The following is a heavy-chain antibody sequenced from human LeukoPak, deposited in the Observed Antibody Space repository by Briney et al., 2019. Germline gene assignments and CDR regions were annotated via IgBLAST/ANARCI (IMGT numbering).Heavy chain of an antibody. D-gene: IGHD2-15*01. V-gene: IGHV3-23*01. CDR2: IGGSGGST. Sequence: GGSLRLSCAASGFTFSSYAMTWVRQAPGKGLEWVSAIGGSGGSTYYADSVKGRFTISRDNSKNTLYLQMNSLRAEDTAVYYCAKDAVPCSGGSCYSASPLVDYWGQGTLVTVSS. CDR1: GFTFSSYA. J-gene: IGHJ4*02. CDR3: AKDAVPCSGGSCYSASPLVDY.